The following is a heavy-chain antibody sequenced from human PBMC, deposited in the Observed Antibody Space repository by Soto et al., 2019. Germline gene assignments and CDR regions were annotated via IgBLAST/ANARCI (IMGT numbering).Heavy chain of an antibody. CDR1: GFTFSSYA. V-gene: IGHV3-23*01. Sequence: EVQLLESGGELVQPGGSLRLSCAASGFTFSSYAMSWVRQAPGKGLEWVSSISGGGSSTDYADSVRGRFTASRDNSKNTLYLQMTRRRAEETAVYYAAKDVGQVVSGLDHWGLGTLVTVSS. D-gene: IGHD1-26*01. CDR3: AKDVGQVVSGLDH. CDR2: ISGGGSST. J-gene: IGHJ4*02.